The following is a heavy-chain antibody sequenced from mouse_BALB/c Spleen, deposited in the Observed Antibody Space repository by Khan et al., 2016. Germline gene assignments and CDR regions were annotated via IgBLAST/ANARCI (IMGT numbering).Heavy chain of an antibody. J-gene: IGHJ3*01. Sequence: VQLKESGADLVKPGASVKLSCTASGFNIKDTYIHWVKQRPEQALEWIGRIDPANGNPEYDPKFQGKATITADISSTTAYLQLSSLTSEDTAVYYCARIYYGGAYWGQGTLVTVSA. CDR1: GFNIKDTY. D-gene: IGHD2-1*01. CDR3: ARIYYGGAY. CDR2: IDPANGNP. V-gene: IGHV14-3*02.